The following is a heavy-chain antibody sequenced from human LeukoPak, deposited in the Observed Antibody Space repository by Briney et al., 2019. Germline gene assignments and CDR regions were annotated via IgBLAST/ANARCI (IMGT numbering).Heavy chain of an antibody. CDR3: ARDRYSSSWYQSS. V-gene: IGHV3-21*04. D-gene: IGHD6-13*01. CDR1: GFTFSSYS. J-gene: IGHJ5*02. CDR2: ISSSSSYI. Sequence: GGSLRLSCAASGFTFSSYSMNWVRQAPGKGLEWVSSISSSSSYIYYADSVKGRFTISRDNAKNSLYLQMNSLRAEDTAVYYCARDRYSSSWYQSSWGQGTLVTVSS.